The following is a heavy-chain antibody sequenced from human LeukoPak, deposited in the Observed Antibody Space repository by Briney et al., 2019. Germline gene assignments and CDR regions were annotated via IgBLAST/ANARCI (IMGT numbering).Heavy chain of an antibody. CDR2: IIPIFGTT. V-gene: IGHV1-69*13. Sequence: GASVKVSCKASGGTVRGFGISWVRQAPGQGPEWMGGIIPIFGTTSYVQKFQGRVTINADESTSTAYMELSSLRSEDTAVYYCARGRRYSGSYYEDYWGRGTLVTVSS. J-gene: IGHJ4*02. CDR1: GGTVRGFG. CDR3: ARGRRYSGSYYEDY. D-gene: IGHD1-26*01.